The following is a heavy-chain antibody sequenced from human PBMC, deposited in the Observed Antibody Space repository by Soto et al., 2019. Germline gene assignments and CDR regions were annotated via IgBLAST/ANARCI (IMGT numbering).Heavy chain of an antibody. V-gene: IGHV3-30-3*01. CDR1: GFTFNNSA. D-gene: IGHD5-18*01. CDR3: ARGDGYIYGNTFDS. J-gene: IGHJ4*02. Sequence: QVPLVESGGGVVQPGRSLRLSCAASGFTFNNSAMPWVRQAPGKGLEWVAFISYAGTNKYYADSVTGRFTISRDNSRNTLYLQMSSLRIEDTAVYYCARGDGYIYGNTFDSWGQGTLVTVSS. CDR2: ISYAGTNK.